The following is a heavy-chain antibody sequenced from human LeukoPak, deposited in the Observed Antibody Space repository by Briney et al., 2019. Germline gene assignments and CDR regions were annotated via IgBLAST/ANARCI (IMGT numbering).Heavy chain of an antibody. V-gene: IGHV3-33*08. CDR2: IWYDGSNK. CDR3: AGDSEWSLYYMDV. J-gene: IGHJ6*03. CDR1: GFTFRNYA. D-gene: IGHD3-3*01. Sequence: GGSLRLSCAASGFTFRNYAMMWVRQAPGKGLEWVAVIWYDGSNKYYADSVKGRFTISRDNSKNTLYLQMNSLRAEDTAVYYCAGDSEWSLYYMDVWGKGTTVTVSS.